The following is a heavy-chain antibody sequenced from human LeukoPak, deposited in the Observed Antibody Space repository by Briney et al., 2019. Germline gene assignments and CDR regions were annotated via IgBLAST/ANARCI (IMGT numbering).Heavy chain of an antibody. Sequence: LPGGSLRLSCAASGFTFSSYWMNWARQAPGKGLEWVASINHNGNVNYYVDSVKGRFTISRDNAKNSLYLQMNSLRAEDTAVYYCAREEVYTAMVTTVDYWGQGTLVTVSS. CDR2: INHNGNVN. J-gene: IGHJ4*02. D-gene: IGHD5-18*01. V-gene: IGHV3-7*01. CDR1: GFTFSSYW. CDR3: AREEVYTAMVTTVDY.